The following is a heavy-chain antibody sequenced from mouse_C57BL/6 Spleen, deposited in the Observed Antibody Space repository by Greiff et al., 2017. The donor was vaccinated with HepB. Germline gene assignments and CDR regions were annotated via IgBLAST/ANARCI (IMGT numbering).Heavy chain of an antibody. CDR2: IYPRSGNT. J-gene: IGHJ4*01. D-gene: IGHD1-1*01. CDR3: ARSEFITANWYYAMDY. V-gene: IGHV1-81*01. Sequence: VQLQQSGAELARPGASVKLSCKASGYTFTSYGISWVKQRTGQGLEWIGEIYPRSGNTYYNEKFKGKATLTADKSSSTAYMELRSLTSEDSAVYFCARSEFITANWYYAMDYWGQGTSVTVSS. CDR1: GYTFTSYG.